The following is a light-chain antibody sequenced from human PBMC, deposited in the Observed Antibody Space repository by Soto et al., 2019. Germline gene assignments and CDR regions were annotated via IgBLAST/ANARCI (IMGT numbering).Light chain of an antibody. J-gene: IGKJ5*01. V-gene: IGKV3-20*01. CDR3: QQYGSSPFT. CDR2: GAS. Sequence: EIVLTQSPGTLSLSPGERATLSCRASQSVSSSYLAWYQQKPGQAPRLLIYGASSRATGIPDRFSGSGSGTDFTLTISRLEPEDFAVYYCQQYGSSPFTCGQGTRREI. CDR1: QSVSSSY.